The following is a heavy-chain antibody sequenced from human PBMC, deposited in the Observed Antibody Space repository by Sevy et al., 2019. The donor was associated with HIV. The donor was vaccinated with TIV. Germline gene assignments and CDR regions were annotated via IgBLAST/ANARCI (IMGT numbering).Heavy chain of an antibody. Sequence: SETLSLTCTVSGGSITSLYWNWIRQPPGKGLEWIANIYYNGHINYNPSLKSRVTLSLNTSKNQFSLRLSSVTAADTAMYYCAGENARGRGYSWGQGPLVTVSS. D-gene: IGHD3-10*01. J-gene: IGHJ4*02. CDR3: AGENARGRGYS. CDR1: GGSITSLY. V-gene: IGHV4-59*08. CDR2: IYYNGHI.